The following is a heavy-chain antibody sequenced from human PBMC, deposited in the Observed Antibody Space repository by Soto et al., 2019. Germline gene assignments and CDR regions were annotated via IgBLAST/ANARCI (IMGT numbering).Heavy chain of an antibody. CDR2: IKQDGSEK. CDR3: ARGTRGPY. Sequence: PXGSLSLSCAASGFTFSSYWMSWVRQAPGKGLEWVANIKQDGSEKYYVDSVKGRFTISRDNAKNSLYLQMNSLRAGDTAAYYCARGTRGPYWGQGTLVTVSS. CDR1: GFTFSSYW. V-gene: IGHV3-7*03. J-gene: IGHJ4*02.